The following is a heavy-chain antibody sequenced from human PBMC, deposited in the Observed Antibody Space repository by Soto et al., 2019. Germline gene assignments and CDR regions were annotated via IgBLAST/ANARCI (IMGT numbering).Heavy chain of an antibody. Sequence: GGSLRLSCAASGFTFSSYAMSWVRQAPGKGLEWVSAISGSGGSTYYADSVKGRFTISRDNSKNTLYLQMNSLRAEDTAVYYCAKHFYSSGSARGAGLDYWGQGTLVTVSS. J-gene: IGHJ4*02. CDR2: ISGSGGST. CDR3: AKHFYSSGSARGAGLDY. V-gene: IGHV3-23*01. CDR1: GFTFSSYA. D-gene: IGHD6-19*01.